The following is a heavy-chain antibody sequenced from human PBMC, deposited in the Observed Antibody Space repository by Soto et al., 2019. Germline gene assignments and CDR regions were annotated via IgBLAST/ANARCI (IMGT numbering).Heavy chain of an antibody. CDR3: ARGDSTDCSNGVCSFFYNHDMDV. Sequence: QVQLVQSGAEVKKPGASVKVSCKASGYSFTDYPIHWVRQAPGQGLEWLGRINPKSGGTSTAQKFQGWVTMTTDTSISTASMELTRLTSDDTAIYYCARGDSTDCSNGVCSFFYNHDMDVWGQGTTVTASS. CDR2: INPKSGGT. J-gene: IGHJ6*02. V-gene: IGHV1-2*04. D-gene: IGHD2-8*01. CDR1: GYSFTDYP.